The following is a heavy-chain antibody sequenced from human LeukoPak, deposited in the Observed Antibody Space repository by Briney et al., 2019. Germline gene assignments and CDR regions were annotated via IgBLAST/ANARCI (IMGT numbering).Heavy chain of an antibody. J-gene: IGHJ5*02. Sequence: GASVKVSCKTSGYPLSTWEINRVRQAAGQGLEWLGWVHPGSGNTDYTQKFRGRVTMSRDTSTSTAYMELSGLRLDDTAVYFCARGPRNDPWGQGTLVTVSS. D-gene: IGHD1-14*01. CDR2: VHPGSGNT. V-gene: IGHV1-8*01. CDR1: GYPLSTWE. CDR3: ARGPRNDP.